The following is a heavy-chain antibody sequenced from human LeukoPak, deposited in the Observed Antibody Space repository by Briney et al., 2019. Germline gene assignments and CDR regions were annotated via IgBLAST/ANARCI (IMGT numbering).Heavy chain of an antibody. V-gene: IGHV1-8*01. D-gene: IGHD3-16*02. CDR3: ATGVITFGGVIETDY. J-gene: IGHJ4*02. Sequence: ASVKVSCKASGYTFTSYDINWVRQATGQGLEWMGWMNPNSGNTGYAQKFQGRVTMTRNTSISTAYMELSSLRSEDTAVYYCATGVITFGGVIETDYWGQGTLVTVSS. CDR2: MNPNSGNT. CDR1: GYTFTSYD.